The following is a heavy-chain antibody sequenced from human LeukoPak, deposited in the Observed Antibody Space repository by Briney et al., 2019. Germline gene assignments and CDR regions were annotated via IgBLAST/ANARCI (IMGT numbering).Heavy chain of an antibody. Sequence: ASVKVSCKASGGTFSSYAISWVRQAPGQGLEWMGGIIPIFGTANYAQKFQGRVTITTDESTSTAYMELSSLRSEDTAVYYCARSRSSASGVTSFDPWGQGTLVTVSS. CDR2: IIPIFGTA. CDR3: ARSRSSASGVTSFDP. D-gene: IGHD6-13*01. CDR1: GGTFSSYA. V-gene: IGHV1-69*05. J-gene: IGHJ5*02.